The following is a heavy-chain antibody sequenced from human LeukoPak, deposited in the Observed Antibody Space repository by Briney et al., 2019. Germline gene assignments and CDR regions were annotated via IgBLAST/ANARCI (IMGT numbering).Heavy chain of an antibody. V-gene: IGHV3-21*01. Sequence: GGSLRLSCAASGFTFSSCSMNWVRQAPGKGLGWVSSISSSSSYIYYADSVKGRFTISRDNAKNSLYLQMNSLRAEDTAVYYCARDPSLTGTTFFIDYWGQGTLVTVSS. CDR2: ISSSSSYI. CDR3: ARDPSLTGTTFFIDY. D-gene: IGHD1-20*01. CDR1: GFTFSSCS. J-gene: IGHJ4*02.